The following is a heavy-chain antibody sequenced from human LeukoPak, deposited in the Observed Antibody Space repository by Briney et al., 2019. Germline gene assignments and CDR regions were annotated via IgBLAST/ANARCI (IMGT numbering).Heavy chain of an antibody. D-gene: IGHD6-19*01. CDR2: ISAYNGNT. CDR1: GGTFSSYA. V-gene: IGHV1-18*01. CDR3: ARDGLAVAGLPLDANYYGMDV. Sequence: ASVKVSCKASGGTFSSYAISWVRQAPGQGLEWMGWISAYNGNTNYAQKLQGRVTMTTDTSTSTAYMELRSLRSDDTAVYYCARDGLAVAGLPLDANYYGMDVWGQGTTVTVSS. J-gene: IGHJ6*02.